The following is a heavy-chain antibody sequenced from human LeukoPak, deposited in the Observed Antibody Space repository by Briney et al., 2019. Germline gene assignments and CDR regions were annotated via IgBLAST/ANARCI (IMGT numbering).Heavy chain of an antibody. V-gene: IGHV3-48*01. CDR3: ARDREYCSSTSCSRWGWFDP. J-gene: IGHJ5*02. CDR2: ISSSSSTI. D-gene: IGHD2-2*01. CDR1: GFTFSSYS. Sequence: GGSLRLSCAASGFTFSSYSMNWVRQAPGKGLEWVSYISSSSSTIYYADSVKGRFTISRDNAKNSLYLQMNSLRAEDTAVYYCARDREYCSSTSCSRWGWFDPWGQGTLVTVSS.